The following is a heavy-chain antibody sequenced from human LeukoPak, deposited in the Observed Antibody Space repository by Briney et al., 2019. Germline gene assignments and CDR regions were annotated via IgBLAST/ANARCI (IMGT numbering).Heavy chain of an antibody. CDR2: IWYDGSNK. V-gene: IGHV3-33*01. CDR3: ARGVMITFGGVIVTTPPAPFDY. CDR1: GFTFSSYG. J-gene: IGHJ4*02. D-gene: IGHD3-16*02. Sequence: GGSLRLSCAASGFTFSSYGMHWVRQAPGKGLEWVAVIWYDGSNKYYADSVKGRFTISRDNSKNTLYLQMNSLRAEDTAVYYCARGVMITFGGVIVTTPPAPFDYWGQGTLVTVSS.